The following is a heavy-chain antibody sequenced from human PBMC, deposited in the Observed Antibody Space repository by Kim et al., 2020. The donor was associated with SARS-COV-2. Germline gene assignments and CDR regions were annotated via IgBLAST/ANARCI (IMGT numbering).Heavy chain of an antibody. CDR3: AKDDPSGSYFVS. CDR1: GFTFSSYA. D-gene: IGHD1-26*01. Sequence: GGSLRLSCAASGFTFSSYAMSWVRQAPGKGLEWVSTISGNGGDTYYADSMKGHFTISRDNSKNTLSLQMSSLRAEDTAVYYCAKDDPSGSYFVSWGQGT. J-gene: IGHJ4*02. CDR2: ISGNGGDT. V-gene: IGHV3-23*01.